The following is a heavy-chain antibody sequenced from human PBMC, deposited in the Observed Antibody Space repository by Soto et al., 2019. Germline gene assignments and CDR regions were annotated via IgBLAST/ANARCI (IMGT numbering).Heavy chain of an antibody. Sequence: QLQLQESGPGLVKPSETLSLTCTVSGGSISSSSYYWGWIRQPPGKGLEWVGSIYYSGSTYYNPSLKSRVTISVDTAKNQFSLKLSSVTAADTAVYYCARVCVVTAIIGFDYWGQGTLVTVSS. CDR1: GGSISSSSYY. J-gene: IGHJ4*02. V-gene: IGHV4-39*01. D-gene: IGHD2-21*02. CDR3: ARVCVVTAIIGFDY. CDR2: IYYSGST.